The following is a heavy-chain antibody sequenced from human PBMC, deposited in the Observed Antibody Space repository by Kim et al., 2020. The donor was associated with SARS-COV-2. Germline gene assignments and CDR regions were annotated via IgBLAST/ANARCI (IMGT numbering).Heavy chain of an antibody. D-gene: IGHD2-21*01. J-gene: IGHJ4*02. CDR1: GFTFSSYS. Sequence: GGSLRLSCAASGFTFSSYSMNWVRQAPGKGLEWVSSISSSSSYIYYADSVKGRFTISRDNAKNSLYLQMNSLRAEDTAVYYCARDGHDWAGGYYFDYWGEGALVAVSS. CDR2: ISSSSSYI. CDR3: ARDGHDWAGGYYFDY. V-gene: IGHV3-21*01.